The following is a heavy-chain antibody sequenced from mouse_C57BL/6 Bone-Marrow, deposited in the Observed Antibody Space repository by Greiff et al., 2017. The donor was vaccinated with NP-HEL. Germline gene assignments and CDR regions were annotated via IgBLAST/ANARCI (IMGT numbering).Heavy chain of an antibody. CDR1: GYTFTSYW. CDR2: IDPSDSYT. CDR3: ARVSTMVDWFAY. D-gene: IGHD2-2*01. J-gene: IGHJ3*01. V-gene: IGHV1-59*01. Sequence: QVQLQQSGAELVRPGTSVKLSCKASGYTFTSYWMHWVKQRPGQGLEWIGVIDPSDSYTNYNQKFKGKATLTVDTSSSTAYMQLSSLTSEDSAVYYCARVSTMVDWFAYWGQGTLVTVSA.